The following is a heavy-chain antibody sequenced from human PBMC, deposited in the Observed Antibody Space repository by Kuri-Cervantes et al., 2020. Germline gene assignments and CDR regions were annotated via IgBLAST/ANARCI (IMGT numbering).Heavy chain of an antibody. D-gene: IGHD2-2*01. Sequence: SVKVSCKASGGTFSDYAISWARQAPGQGLEWMGGIIPIFGSASYAQKFQGRVTITTDESTSTAYMELSSLRSEDTAVYYCAREVVNCSSTSCYDYYYYYYMDVWGKGTTVTVS. CDR3: AREVVNCSSTSCYDYYYYYYMDV. CDR1: GGTFSDYA. CDR2: IIPIFGSA. J-gene: IGHJ6*03. V-gene: IGHV1-69*05.